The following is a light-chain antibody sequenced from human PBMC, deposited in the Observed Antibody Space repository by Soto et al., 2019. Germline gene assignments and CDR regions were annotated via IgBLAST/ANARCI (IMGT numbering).Light chain of an antibody. CDR1: SSNIGAGYD. CDR2: GNS. CDR3: QSYDSSLSGYV. J-gene: IGLJ1*01. V-gene: IGLV1-40*01. Sequence: QSVLTQPPSVSGAPGQRVTISCTGSSSNIGAGYDVHWYQQLPGTAPKLLIYGNSNQPSGVPDRFSGSKSGTSASLAITGLQAEDEADYYCQSYDSSLSGYVFGAGTKV.